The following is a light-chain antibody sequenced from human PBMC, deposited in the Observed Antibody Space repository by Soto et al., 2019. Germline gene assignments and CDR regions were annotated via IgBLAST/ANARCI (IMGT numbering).Light chain of an antibody. J-gene: IGKJ3*01. CDR3: HQYYSYPHT. V-gene: IGKV1-8*01. Sequence: AIRMTQSPSSFSASTGDRVTITCRASQGISSYLAWYQQKPGKAPKLLIYAASTLQSGVPSRFSGSGSGTDSTLTLSCLQSEDFATYYCHQYYSYPHTFGPGTKVDIK. CDR1: QGISSY. CDR2: AAS.